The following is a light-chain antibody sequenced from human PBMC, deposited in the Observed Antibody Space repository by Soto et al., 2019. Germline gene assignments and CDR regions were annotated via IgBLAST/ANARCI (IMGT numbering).Light chain of an antibody. Sequence: GERVTLSCRASQNLRSSLAWYQQKPGQAPRLLIYGASTRATGIPARFSGSGSGTEFTLTISSLQSEDFAVYFCQQYNIWPQTFGQGTKVDIK. V-gene: IGKV3-15*01. J-gene: IGKJ1*01. CDR3: QQYNIWPQT. CDR1: QNLRSS. CDR2: GAS.